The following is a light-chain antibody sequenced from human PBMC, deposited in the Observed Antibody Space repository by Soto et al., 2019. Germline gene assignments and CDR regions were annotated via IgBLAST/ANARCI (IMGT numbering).Light chain of an antibody. V-gene: IGKV3-15*01. CDR3: QQYNNWPQT. CDR2: GAS. Sequence: TQSPATLSVSPGERVTLSCRASQNIATNLACYRHRPGQAPRLLIYGASKRAIGLPTRFSGSGSGTEFTLTITSLQSEDFAVYYCQQYNNWPQTFGHGTKVDIK. CDR1: QNIATN. J-gene: IGKJ1*01.